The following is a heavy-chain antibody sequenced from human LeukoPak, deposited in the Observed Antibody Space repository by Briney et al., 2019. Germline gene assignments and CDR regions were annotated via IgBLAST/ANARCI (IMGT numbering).Heavy chain of an antibody. CDR3: ARQLDSSSWYPFDY. CDR1: GDSISSSASY. J-gene: IGHJ4*02. V-gene: IGHV4-39*01. D-gene: IGHD6-13*01. Sequence: SETPSLTCTVSGDSISSSASYWGWIRQPPGKGLEWIGIISYSGSTYYTPSLKSRVTISVDTSNNQVSLNLTSVTAADTAIYYCARQLDSSSWYPFDYWGQGTLVTVSS. CDR2: ISYSGST.